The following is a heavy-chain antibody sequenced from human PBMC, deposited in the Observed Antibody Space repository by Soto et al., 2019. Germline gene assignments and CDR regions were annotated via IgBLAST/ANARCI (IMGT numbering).Heavy chain of an antibody. CDR3: ASYYGDRTAFDI. D-gene: IGHD4-17*01. J-gene: IGHJ3*02. CDR1: GGSISSSY. Sequence: SETLSLTCTVSGGSISSSYWIWIRQPPGRGLEWIAYIHYSGSTNYNPSLKSRVTISVDTSKNQFSLKLTSVTAADTAVYYCASYYGDRTAFDIWGQGTMVTVSS. CDR2: IHYSGST. V-gene: IGHV4-59*01.